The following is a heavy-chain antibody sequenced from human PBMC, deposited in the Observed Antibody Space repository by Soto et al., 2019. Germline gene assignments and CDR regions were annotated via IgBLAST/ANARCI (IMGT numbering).Heavy chain of an antibody. CDR3: SVVWLQYGMDV. V-gene: IGHV3-33*01. J-gene: IGHJ6*02. CDR2: IWYDGSNK. Sequence: QVQLVESGGGVVQPGRSLRLSCAASGFTFSSYGMHWVRQAPGKGLEWVAVIWYDGSNKYYADSVKGRFTISRDNSKNTLYLQMNSLRAEDTAVYYCSVVWLQYGMDVWGQGTTVTVSS. D-gene: IGHD5-12*01. CDR1: GFTFSSYG.